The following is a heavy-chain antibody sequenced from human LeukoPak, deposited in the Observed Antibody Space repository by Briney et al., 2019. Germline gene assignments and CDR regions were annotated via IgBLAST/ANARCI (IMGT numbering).Heavy chain of an antibody. CDR2: INPSGAST. D-gene: IGHD5-24*01. V-gene: IGHV1-46*01. CDR1: GYTFTSYY. Sequence: ASVKVSCKASGYTFTSYYMHWVRQAPGQGLEWMGLINPSGASTSYAQKFQGRVTMTRDTSTSTVYMELSSLRSEDTAVYYCARDLRRHRYNFAFDIWGQGTMVTVSS. J-gene: IGHJ3*02. CDR3: ARDLRRHRYNFAFDI.